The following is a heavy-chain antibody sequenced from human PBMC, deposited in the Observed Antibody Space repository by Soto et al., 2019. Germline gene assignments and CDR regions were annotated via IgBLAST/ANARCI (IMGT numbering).Heavy chain of an antibody. J-gene: IGHJ4*02. Sequence: SETLSLTCTVSGSSINSRGYYWGWIRQPPGKGLEWIGSMFYGVSTYYNPSLKSRVTVSVDTPKNQFSLNLRSVTAADTAVYYCARLPSRHLVDYWGQGTLVTVSS. V-gene: IGHV4-39*01. D-gene: IGHD3-3*02. CDR1: GSSINSRGYY. CDR2: MFYGVST. CDR3: ARLPSRHLVDY.